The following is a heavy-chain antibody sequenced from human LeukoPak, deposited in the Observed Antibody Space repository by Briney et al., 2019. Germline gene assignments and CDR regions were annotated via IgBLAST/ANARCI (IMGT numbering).Heavy chain of an antibody. CDR1: GFTFISYW. CDR2: INSDGSTT. V-gene: IGHV3-74*01. J-gene: IGHJ2*01. CDR3: ARDPDPDWYFDL. D-gene: IGHD1-14*01. Sequence: PGGSLRLSCAASGFTFISYWMHWVRHAPGKGLVWVSRINSDGSTTTYADSVKGRFTISRDNAKNTLYLQMNSLRAEDTAVYYCARDPDPDWYFDLWGRGTLVTVSS.